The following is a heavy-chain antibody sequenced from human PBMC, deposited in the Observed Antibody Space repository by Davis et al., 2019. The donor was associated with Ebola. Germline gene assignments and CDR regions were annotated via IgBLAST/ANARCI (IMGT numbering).Heavy chain of an antibody. CDR1: GFSFSSYW. CDR3: AKGVAVASEVVDY. V-gene: IGHV3-43*02. CDR2: ISGDGGST. J-gene: IGHJ4*02. D-gene: IGHD6-19*01. Sequence: GESRKISCAASGFSFSSYWMSWVRQAPGKGLEWVSLISGDGGSTYYADSVKGRFTISRDNSKNSLYLQMNSLRTEDTALYYCAKGVAVASEVVDYWGQGTLVTVSS.